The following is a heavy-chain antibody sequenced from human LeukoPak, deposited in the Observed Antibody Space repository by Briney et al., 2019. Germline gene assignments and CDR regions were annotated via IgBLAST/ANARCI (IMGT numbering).Heavy chain of an antibody. CDR1: GFTFNRCW. V-gene: IGHV3-21*01. D-gene: IGHD3-16*02. J-gene: IGHJ4*02. CDR2: ISSSSSYI. Sequence: GGSLRLSCVVSGFTFNRCWMNWVRQAPGKGLEWVSSISSSSSYIYYADSVKGRFTISRDNAKNSLYLQMNSLRAEDTAVYYCARVDYVWGSYRYTEAFDYWGQGTLVTVSS. CDR3: ARVDYVWGSYRYTEAFDY.